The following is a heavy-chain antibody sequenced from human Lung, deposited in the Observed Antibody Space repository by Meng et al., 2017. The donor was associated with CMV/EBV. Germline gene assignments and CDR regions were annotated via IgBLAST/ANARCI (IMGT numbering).Heavy chain of an antibody. V-gene: IGHV3-30-3*01. Sequence: GESLKISCAASGFTFKNYAIHWLRQTPGKGLEWLAVISYDGYNKYYGDSMRGRLTISRDNSKNTLYVQMNSLRPDDSAVYYCARGVAGPEDYFGVDVWGQGXTVTVSS. D-gene: IGHD3-3*01. CDR2: ISYDGYNK. CDR1: GFTFKNYA. CDR3: ARGVAGPEDYFGVDV. J-gene: IGHJ6*02.